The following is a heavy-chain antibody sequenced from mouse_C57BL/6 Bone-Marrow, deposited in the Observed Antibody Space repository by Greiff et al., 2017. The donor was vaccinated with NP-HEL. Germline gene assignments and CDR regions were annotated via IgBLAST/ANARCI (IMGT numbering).Heavy chain of an antibody. CDR2: IYPGDGDT. CDR3: ARWGTAQALDY. D-gene: IGHD3-2*02. Sequence: QVQLQQSGAELVKPGASVKISCKASGYAFSSYWMNWVKQRPGKGLEWIGQIYPGDGDTNYNGKFKGKATLTADKSSSTAYMQLSSLTSEDSAVYFCARWGTAQALDYWGQGTTLTVSS. V-gene: IGHV1-80*01. J-gene: IGHJ2*01. CDR1: GYAFSSYW.